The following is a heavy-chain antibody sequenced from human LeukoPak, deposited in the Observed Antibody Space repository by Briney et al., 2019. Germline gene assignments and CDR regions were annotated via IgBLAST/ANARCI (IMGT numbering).Heavy chain of an antibody. CDR1: GFTFSSYA. V-gene: IGHV3-23*01. CDR3: AKDGYNYNPLYYYYYYMDV. D-gene: IGHD5-24*01. CDR2: ISGSGGST. Sequence: PGGSLRLSCAASGFTFSSYAMSWVRQAPGKGLEWVSTISGSGGSTYYADSVKGRFTVSRDTSKNTLYLQMNSLRAGDTAVYYCAKDGYNYNPLYYYYYYMDVWGKGTTVTISS. J-gene: IGHJ6*03.